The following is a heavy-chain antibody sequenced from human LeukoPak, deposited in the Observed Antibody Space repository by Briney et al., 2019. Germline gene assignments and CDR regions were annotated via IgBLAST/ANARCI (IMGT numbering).Heavy chain of an antibody. D-gene: IGHD6-19*01. J-gene: IGHJ2*01. V-gene: IGHV4-39*01. Sequence: PSETLALTCTVSGGSISSSSYFWGWIRQPPGKGLEWIGSIYYSGSTYYNPSLKSRVTISVDTSKNQFSLKLSSETAADTAVYYCARPFDSSGWQYWYFDLWGRGSLVTVSS. CDR3: ARPFDSSGWQYWYFDL. CDR1: GGSISSSSYF. CDR2: IYYSGST.